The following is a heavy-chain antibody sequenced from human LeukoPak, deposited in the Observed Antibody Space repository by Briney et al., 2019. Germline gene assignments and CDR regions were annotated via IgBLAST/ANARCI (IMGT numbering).Heavy chain of an antibody. CDR1: GGSVSSYY. CDR2: IYYSGST. Sequence: SETLSLTCTVSGGSVSSYYWSWIRQPPGKGLEWIGYIYYSGSTNSNPSLKSRVTISVDTSKNQFSLKLTSATAADTAVYYCARASAYYDSLTGYSYFFDYWGQGTLVTVSS. D-gene: IGHD3-9*01. V-gene: IGHV4-59*02. CDR3: ARASAYYDSLTGYSYFFDY. J-gene: IGHJ4*02.